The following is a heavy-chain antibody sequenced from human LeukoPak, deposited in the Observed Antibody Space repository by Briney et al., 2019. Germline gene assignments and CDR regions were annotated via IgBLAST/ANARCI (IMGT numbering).Heavy chain of an antibody. CDR3: ARAIWFGELGEGA. CDR1: GYTFTGYY. V-gene: IGHV1-2*02. CDR2: INPNSGGT. Sequence: GASVKVSCKASGYTFTGYYMHWVRQAPGQGLEWMGWINPNSGGTNYAQKFQGRVTMTRDTSISTAYMELSRLRSDDTAVYYCARAIWFGELGEGAWGQGTLVTVSS. D-gene: IGHD3-10*01. J-gene: IGHJ5*02.